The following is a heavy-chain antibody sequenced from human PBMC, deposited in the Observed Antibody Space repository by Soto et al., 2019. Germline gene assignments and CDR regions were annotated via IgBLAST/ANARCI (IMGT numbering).Heavy chain of an antibody. D-gene: IGHD4-17*01. CDR3: ARRYGASFDY. CDR1: GGSISSYY. J-gene: IGHJ4*02. Sequence: QVQLQESGPGLVKPSETLSLTCIVSGGSISSYYWSWIRQPPGKGLEWIGYIYNSGSTNYNPSLKSRVTISVDTSKNQFSLKLSSVTAADTAVYYCARRYGASFDYWGQGTLVTVSS. V-gene: IGHV4-59*01. CDR2: IYNSGST.